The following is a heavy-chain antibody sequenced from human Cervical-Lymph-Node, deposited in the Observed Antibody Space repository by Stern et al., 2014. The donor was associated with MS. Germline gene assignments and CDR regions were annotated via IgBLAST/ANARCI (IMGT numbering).Heavy chain of an antibody. J-gene: IGHJ6*02. Sequence: EVQLLESGAEVKKPGESLRISCKASGYSFASYWISWVRQMPGKGLEWMGYIDPHNSYTNYGPSFRGHVTISDDKSIGTAYLQWSSLEASDSAIYYCARHDYGDYISGVDVWGQGTTVTVSS. CDR1: GYSFASYW. D-gene: IGHD4-17*01. CDR3: ARHDYGDYISGVDV. V-gene: IGHV5-10-1*03. CDR2: IDPHNSYT.